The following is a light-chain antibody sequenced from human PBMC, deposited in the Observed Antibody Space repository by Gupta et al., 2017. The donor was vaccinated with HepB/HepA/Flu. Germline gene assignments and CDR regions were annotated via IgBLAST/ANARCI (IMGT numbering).Light chain of an antibody. CDR1: SSDVGAYNY. Sequence: QSALTQPASVSGSPGQSITISCTGTSSDVGAYNYVSWYQQHPDKAPKVIIFDVSNRPSGVSNRFSGSESGNTASLTISGLQAEDEADYYCNSYTSSSTVIFGGGTKLTVL. V-gene: IGLV2-14*03. CDR2: DVS. J-gene: IGLJ2*01. CDR3: NSYTSSSTVI.